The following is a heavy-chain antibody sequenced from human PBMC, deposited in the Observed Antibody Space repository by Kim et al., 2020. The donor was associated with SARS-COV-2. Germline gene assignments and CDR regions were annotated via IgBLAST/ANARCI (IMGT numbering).Heavy chain of an antibody. CDR3: ATTGGPPNWFDP. CDR1: GGSISSSSYY. CDR2: IYYSGST. D-gene: IGHD3-10*01. Sequence: SETLSLTCTVSGGSISSSSYYWGWIRQPPGKGLEWIGSIYYSGSTYYNPSLKSRVTISVDTSKNQFSLKLSSVTAADTAVYYCATTGGPPNWFDPWGQGTLVTVSS. J-gene: IGHJ5*02. V-gene: IGHV4-39*01.